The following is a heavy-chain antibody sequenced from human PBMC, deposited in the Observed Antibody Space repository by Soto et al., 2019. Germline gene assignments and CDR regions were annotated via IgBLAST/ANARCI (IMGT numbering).Heavy chain of an antibody. Sequence: SETLSLTCAVSGGSINSGGYSWSWIRQPPGKGLEWIGYIYQSGSTYYNPSLKSRVTISIDRSKNQFSLKLSSVTAADTAVYYCARGSGYSPHYYFDYWGQRTLVT. CDR2: IYQSGST. CDR1: GGSINSGGYS. J-gene: IGHJ4*02. D-gene: IGHD3-10*01. CDR3: ARGSGYSPHYYFDY. V-gene: IGHV4-30-2*01.